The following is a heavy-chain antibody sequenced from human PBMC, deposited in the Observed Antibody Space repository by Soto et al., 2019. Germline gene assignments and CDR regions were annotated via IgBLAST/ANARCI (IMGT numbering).Heavy chain of an antibody. CDR2: IYYSGST. CDR3: ARVIRLGYYGMDV. V-gene: IGHV4-31*03. CDR1: GGSISSGGFY. Sequence: QVQLQESGPGLVKPSQTLSLTCTVSGGSISSGGFYWSWNRQHPGKGLEWIGYIYYSGSTYYNSSLKSRVTISVDTSKNPFSLKLSSATAADTAVYYCARVIRLGYYGMDVWGQGTTVTVSS. D-gene: IGHD3-16*01. J-gene: IGHJ6*02.